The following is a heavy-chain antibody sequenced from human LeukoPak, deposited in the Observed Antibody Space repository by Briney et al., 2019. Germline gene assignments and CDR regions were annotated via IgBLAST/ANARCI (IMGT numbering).Heavy chain of an antibody. CDR3: VSHSDPLTGYSFDY. J-gene: IGHJ4*02. V-gene: IGHV3-53*01. CDR2: IHDSGNT. D-gene: IGHD3-9*01. CDR1: GFTVSSNY. Sequence: EGSLRLSCAASGFTVSSNYMTWVRQAPGKGLEWVSIIHDSGNTYYADPVKGRFTVTRDNSRNTVSLEMNSLRVDDTAVYYCVSHSDPLTGYSFDYWGQGTLVTVSS.